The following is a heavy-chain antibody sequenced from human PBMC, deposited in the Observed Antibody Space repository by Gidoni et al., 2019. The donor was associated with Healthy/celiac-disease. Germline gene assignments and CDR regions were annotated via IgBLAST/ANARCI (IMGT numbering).Heavy chain of an antibody. Sequence: QVQLVQSGAEVKKPGSSVKVSCKASGGTFSSYAISWVRQAPGQGLEWMGGIIPIFGTANYAQKFQGRVTITADESTSTAYMELSSLRSEDTAVYYCARDLSGYYDSSGQDDAFDIWGQGTMVTVSS. CDR1: GGTFSSYA. CDR3: ARDLSGYYDSSGQDDAFDI. V-gene: IGHV1-69*01. D-gene: IGHD3-22*01. J-gene: IGHJ3*02. CDR2: IIPIFGTA.